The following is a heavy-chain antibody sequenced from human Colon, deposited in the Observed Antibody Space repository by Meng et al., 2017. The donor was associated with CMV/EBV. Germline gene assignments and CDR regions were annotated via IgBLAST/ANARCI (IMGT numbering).Heavy chain of an antibody. CDR3: ARDLVVVIPDDL. D-gene: IGHD2-2*01. CDR2: INSNSGGT. J-gene: IGHJ5*02. V-gene: IGHV1-2*02. Sequence: CKASGYTFTGNHMHWVRQVPGQGLEWMGWINSNSGGTKYSQKFQGRVTMTRDTSISTAYMELTSLRSDDTAVYYCARDLVVVIPDDLWGQGTLVTVSS. CDR1: GYTFTGNH.